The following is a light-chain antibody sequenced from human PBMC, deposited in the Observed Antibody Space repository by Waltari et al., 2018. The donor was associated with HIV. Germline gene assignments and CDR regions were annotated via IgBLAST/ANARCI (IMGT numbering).Light chain of an antibody. CDR2: GAS. CDR1: QSVRNS. CDR3: QHYNNWPLT. V-gene: IGKV3-15*01. J-gene: IGKJ4*01. Sequence: ETVMTQSPDTLSVSPGERATLSCRASQSVRNSLAWYQQKPGQAPRLLIYGASTRATGIPARFSGSGSGTEFTLTISSLQSEDFAFYYCQHYNNWPLTFGGGTKVESK.